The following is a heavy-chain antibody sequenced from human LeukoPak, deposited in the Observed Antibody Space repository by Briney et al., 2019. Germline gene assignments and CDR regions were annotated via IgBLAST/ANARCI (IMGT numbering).Heavy chain of an antibody. CDR1: GFTFSNYE. J-gene: IGHJ5*02. Sequence: GGSLRLSCAASGFTFSNYEMNWVRQAPGKGLEWVSYISSSGRTIYYAGSVKGRFTISRDNAKNSLYLQMNSLRAEDTAVYYCARAYYGSGSYKAYFDPWGQGTLVTVSS. CDR3: ARAYYGSGSYKAYFDP. D-gene: IGHD3-10*01. CDR2: ISSSGRTI. V-gene: IGHV3-48*03.